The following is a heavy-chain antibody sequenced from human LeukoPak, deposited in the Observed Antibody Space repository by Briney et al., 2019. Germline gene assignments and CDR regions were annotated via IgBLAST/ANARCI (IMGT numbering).Heavy chain of an antibody. CDR1: GGSISSYY. Sequence: SETLSLTCTVSGGSISSYYWSWIRQPPGKGLEWIGYIYYSGSTNYNPSLKSRVTISVDTSKNQFSLKLSSVTAADTAVYYCARDMGLYYFDYWGQGTLVTVSS. CDR3: ARDMGLYYFDY. CDR2: IYYSGST. V-gene: IGHV4-59*01. D-gene: IGHD4/OR15-4a*01. J-gene: IGHJ4*02.